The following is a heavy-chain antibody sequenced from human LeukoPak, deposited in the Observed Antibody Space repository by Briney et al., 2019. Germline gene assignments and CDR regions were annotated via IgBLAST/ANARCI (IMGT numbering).Heavy chain of an antibody. Sequence: QPGGSLRLPCAASGFTFSSYWMHWVRQAPGKGLVWVSCIKSDGSSTTYADSVKGRFTISRDNAKNTLHLQMNSLRAEDTAVYYCARDSSSWYYDYWGQGTLVTVSS. CDR1: GFTFSSYW. V-gene: IGHV3-74*03. J-gene: IGHJ4*02. D-gene: IGHD6-13*01. CDR2: IKSDGSST. CDR3: ARDSSSWYYDY.